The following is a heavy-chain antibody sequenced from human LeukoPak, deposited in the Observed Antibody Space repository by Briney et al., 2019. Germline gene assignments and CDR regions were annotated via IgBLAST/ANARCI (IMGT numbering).Heavy chain of an antibody. V-gene: IGHV1-8*02. CDR2: MNPNSGNT. CDR3: ARGRPLAAMVFNWFDP. CDR1: EYTFTGYY. D-gene: IGHD5-18*01. Sequence: GASVKVSCKASEYTFTGYYMHWVRQATGQGLEWMGWMNPNSGNTGYAQKFQGRVTMTRNTSISTAYMELSSLRSEDTAVYYCARGRPLAAMVFNWFDPWGQGTLVTVSS. J-gene: IGHJ5*02.